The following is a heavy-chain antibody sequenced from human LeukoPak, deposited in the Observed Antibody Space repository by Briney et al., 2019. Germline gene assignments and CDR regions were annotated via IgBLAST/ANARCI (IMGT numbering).Heavy chain of an antibody. CDR2: ISAYIGNT. V-gene: IGHV1-18*01. CDR3: ARSHYYDSSGYISS. J-gene: IGHJ4*02. Sequence: ASVKVSCKASGYTFNSHGITWVRQVPGQGLEWMGWISAYIGNTNYAQKLQGRVTMTTDTSTSTAYMELRSLRSDDTAVYYCARSHYYDSSGYISSWGQGTLVTVSS. CDR1: GYTFNSHG. D-gene: IGHD3-22*01.